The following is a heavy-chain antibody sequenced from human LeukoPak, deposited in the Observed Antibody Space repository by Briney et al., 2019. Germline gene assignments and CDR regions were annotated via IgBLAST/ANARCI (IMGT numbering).Heavy chain of an antibody. V-gene: IGHV3-21*01. CDR3: ARADSGYYDAFDI. Sequence: GGSLRLSCSASGLTFSRYEMNWVRQAPGKGLEWVSSISSSSSYIYYADSVKGRFTISRDNAKNSLYLQMNSLRAEDTAVYYCARADSGYYDAFDIWGQGTMVTVSS. CDR2: ISSSSSYI. J-gene: IGHJ3*02. CDR1: GLTFSRYE. D-gene: IGHD3-22*01.